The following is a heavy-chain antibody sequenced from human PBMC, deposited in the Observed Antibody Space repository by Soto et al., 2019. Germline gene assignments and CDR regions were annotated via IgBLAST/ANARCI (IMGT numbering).Heavy chain of an antibody. Sequence: KRSETLSLTCTVSGGSISSGDYYWSWIRRPPGKGLEWIGYIYYSGSTYYNPSLKSRVTISVDTSRNQFSLKLSSVTAADTAVYYCARYFSSTSCPYYYYGMHFWRQRNTATV. CDR2: IYYSGST. J-gene: IGHJ6*02. CDR1: GGSISSGDYY. D-gene: IGHD2-2*01. CDR3: ARYFSSTSCPYYYYGMHF. V-gene: IGHV4-30-4*01.